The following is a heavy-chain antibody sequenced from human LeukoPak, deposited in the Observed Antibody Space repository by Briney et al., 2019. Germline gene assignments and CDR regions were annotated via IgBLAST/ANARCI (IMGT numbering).Heavy chain of an antibody. CDR2: IESDGSRT. Sequence: GSLRLSCAGSGFTFSDYPMTWVRQAPGKGLVWVSRIESDGSRTNYADSVRGRFTISRDNAKNTLYLQMNSLRAEDTAVYYCAREGGATDDAFDIWGQGTMVTVSS. J-gene: IGHJ3*02. V-gene: IGHV3-74*01. CDR1: GFTFSDYP. CDR3: AREGGATDDAFDI. D-gene: IGHD1-26*01.